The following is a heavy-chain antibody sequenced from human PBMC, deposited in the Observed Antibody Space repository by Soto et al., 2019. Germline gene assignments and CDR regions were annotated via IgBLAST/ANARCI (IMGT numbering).Heavy chain of an antibody. J-gene: IGHJ5*02. CDR1: GGSIGSYY. V-gene: IGHV4-59*01. Sequence: SETLSLTCTVSGGSIGSYYWTWIRQSPGKGLEWIGYIYYTGTTNYNPSLKSRVTISVGTSKNQFSLKLSSVTAADTAVYYCARASPIVVVPAGMEFDPRGQGTLVTVSS. D-gene: IGHD2-2*01. CDR2: IYYTGTT. CDR3: ARASPIVVVPAGMEFDP.